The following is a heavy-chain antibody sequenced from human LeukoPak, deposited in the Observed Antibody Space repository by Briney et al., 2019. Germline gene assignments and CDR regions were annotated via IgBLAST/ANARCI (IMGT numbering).Heavy chain of an antibody. CDR1: GYTFTGYY. J-gene: IGHJ4*02. D-gene: IGHD6-13*01. CDR2: INPNSGGT. CDR3: ARVALTAAGTMWANSHFDY. V-gene: IGHV1-2*02. Sequence: ASVKVSCKASGYTFTGYYMHWVRQPPGQGLEWMGWINPNSGGTNYAQKFQGRVTMTRDTSISTAYMELSRLRSDDTAVYYCARVALTAAGTMWANSHFDYWGQGTLVTVSS.